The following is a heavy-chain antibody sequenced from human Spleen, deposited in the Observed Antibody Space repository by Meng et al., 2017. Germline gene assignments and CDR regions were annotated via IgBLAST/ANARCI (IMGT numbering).Heavy chain of an antibody. CDR3: ARQRRGSSSGDN. J-gene: IGHJ4*02. CDR1: GLTFRSHG. Sequence: QVQLVESGGGVVQPGRSLRLSCAASGLTFRSHGMHWVRQAPGKGLEWVAAILYDGSIKFYADSVKGRFTISRDNSKNTLSLQMNGLRPEDTAVYYCARQRRGSSSGDNWGQGTLVTVSS. D-gene: IGHD6-19*01. CDR2: ILYDGSIK. V-gene: IGHV3-30*03.